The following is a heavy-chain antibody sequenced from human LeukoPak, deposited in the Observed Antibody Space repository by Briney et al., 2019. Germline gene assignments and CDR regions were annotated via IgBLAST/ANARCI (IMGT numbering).Heavy chain of an antibody. Sequence: PSQTLSLTCTVSGGSISSGSYYWSWIRQPAGKGLEWIGRIYTSGSTNYNPSLKSRVTISVDTSKNQFSLKLSSVTAADTAVYYCARGPYVFWSASGYWGRGTLVTVSS. J-gene: IGHJ4*02. CDR3: ARGPYVFWSASGY. V-gene: IGHV4-61*02. D-gene: IGHD3-3*01. CDR1: GGSISSGSYY. CDR2: IYTSGST.